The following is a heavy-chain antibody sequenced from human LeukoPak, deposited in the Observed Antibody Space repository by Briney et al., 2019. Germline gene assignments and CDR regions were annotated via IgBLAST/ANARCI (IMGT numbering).Heavy chain of an antibody. CDR2: ISGSGGST. Sequence: GGSLRLSCAASGFTFSSYAMSWVRQAPGKGLEWVSAISGSGGSTYYADSVKGRFTISRDNSKNTLYLQMNSLRAEDTAVYYCAKDQPSAYDSSGYWPLSYYYYYYYMDVWGKGTTVTVSS. CDR3: AKDQPSAYDSSGYWPLSYYYYYYYMDV. CDR1: GFTFSSYA. D-gene: IGHD3-22*01. J-gene: IGHJ6*03. V-gene: IGHV3-23*01.